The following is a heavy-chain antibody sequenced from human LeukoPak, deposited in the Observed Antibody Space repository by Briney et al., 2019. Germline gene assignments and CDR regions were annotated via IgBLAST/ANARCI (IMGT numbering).Heavy chain of an antibody. CDR2: INPHGSQT. CDR1: GFIFSDYW. V-gene: IGHV3-74*01. Sequence: GGSLRLSCAASGFIFSDYWMHWVRQAPGRGLFWVSSINPHGSQTFYADSVKGRFTISRDNAKNSLYLQMNSLRAEDTAVYYCARDYYDSSGYPYFDYWGQGTLVTVSS. CDR3: ARDYYDSSGYPYFDY. D-gene: IGHD3-22*01. J-gene: IGHJ4*02.